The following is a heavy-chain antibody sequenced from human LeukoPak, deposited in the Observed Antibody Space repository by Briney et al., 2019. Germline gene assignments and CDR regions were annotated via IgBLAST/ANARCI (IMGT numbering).Heavy chain of an antibody. CDR1: GFTVSSNY. CDR2: IYSGGST. D-gene: IGHD3-10*01. CDR3: ARVRWFGELLWGYFDY. Sequence: GGFLRLSCAASGFTVSSNYMSWVRQAPGKGLEWVSVIYSGGSTYYADSVKGRFTISRDNSKNTLYLQMNSLRAEDTAVYYCARVRWFGELLWGYFDYWGQGTLVTVSS. V-gene: IGHV3-66*01. J-gene: IGHJ4*02.